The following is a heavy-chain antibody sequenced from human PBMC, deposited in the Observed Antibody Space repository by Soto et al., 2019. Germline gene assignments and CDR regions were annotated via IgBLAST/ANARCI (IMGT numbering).Heavy chain of an antibody. J-gene: IGHJ5*02. V-gene: IGHV4-31*03. CDR1: GGSISSGGYY. D-gene: IGHD6-13*01. Sequence: SETLSLTCTVSGGSISSGGYYWSWIRQHPGKGLEWIGYIYYSGSTYYNPSLKSRVTISVDTSKNQFSLKLSSVTAADTAVYYCARSMAAAGTVLIDWFDPWGQGTLVTVSS. CDR2: IYYSGST. CDR3: ARSMAAAGTVLIDWFDP.